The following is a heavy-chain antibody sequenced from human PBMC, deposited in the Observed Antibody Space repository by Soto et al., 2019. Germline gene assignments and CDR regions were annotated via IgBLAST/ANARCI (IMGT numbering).Heavy chain of an antibody. Sequence: PGESLKISCKASGYRFSTYWIGWVRQSPGKGPEWMAIIYPGDSDTRENPSCQGQVTISADKSSNTVHLQWRSLKASDTAIYYCARLGGIVDTGTWIQWGQGTPVTVSS. D-gene: IGHD1-26*01. V-gene: IGHV5-51*01. CDR1: GYRFSTYW. J-gene: IGHJ4*02. CDR2: IYPGDSDT. CDR3: ARLGGIVDTGTWIQ.